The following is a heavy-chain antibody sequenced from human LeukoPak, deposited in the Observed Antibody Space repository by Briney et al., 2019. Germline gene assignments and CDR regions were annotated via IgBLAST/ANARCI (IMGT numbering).Heavy chain of an antibody. Sequence: GGSLRLSCAASGFTFSASAIHWVRQSPGEGLEWGGQIDKKDKGYATTTAYAASVKGRFTISRDDSINTAYLQMKSLKTEDTALYYCTRDSGTYNWFDPWGQGTLVTVSS. J-gene: IGHJ5*02. CDR1: GFTFSASA. CDR3: TRDSGTYNWFDP. CDR2: IDKKDKGYATTT. D-gene: IGHD1-26*01. V-gene: IGHV3-73*01.